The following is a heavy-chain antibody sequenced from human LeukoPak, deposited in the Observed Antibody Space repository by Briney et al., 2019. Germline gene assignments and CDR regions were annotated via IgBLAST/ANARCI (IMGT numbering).Heavy chain of an antibody. Sequence: GSVKVSCKASGYTFTSYDINWVRQAPGQGLEWMGIINPSGGSTSYAQKFQGRVTMTRDTSTSTVYMELSSLRSEDTAFYYCARGWSYDSSGYYYLAYWGQGTLVTVSS. V-gene: IGHV1-46*01. D-gene: IGHD3-22*01. CDR1: GYTFTSYD. J-gene: IGHJ4*02. CDR2: INPSGGST. CDR3: ARGWSYDSSGYYYLAY.